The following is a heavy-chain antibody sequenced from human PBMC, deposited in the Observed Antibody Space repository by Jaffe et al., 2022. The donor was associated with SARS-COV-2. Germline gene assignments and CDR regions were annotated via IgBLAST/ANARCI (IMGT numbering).Heavy chain of an antibody. Sequence: EVQLVESGGGLVKPGGSLRLSCAASGFTFSSYSMNWVRQAPGKGLEWVSSISSSSSYIYYADSVKGRFTISRDNAKNSLYLQMNSLRAEDTAVYYCARHSIDCSSTSCQTGWFDPWGQGTLVTVSS. CDR3: ARHSIDCSSTSCQTGWFDP. CDR2: ISSSSSYI. V-gene: IGHV3-21*01. CDR1: GFTFSSYS. D-gene: IGHD2-2*01. J-gene: IGHJ5*02.